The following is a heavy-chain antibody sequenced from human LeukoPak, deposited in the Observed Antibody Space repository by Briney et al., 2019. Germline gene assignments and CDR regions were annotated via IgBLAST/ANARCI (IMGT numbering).Heavy chain of an antibody. CDR3: ATAPRLSGWDFDY. V-gene: IGHV1-24*01. CDR1: GYTLTDLS. Sequence: ASVKVSCKVSGYTLTDLSMHWVRQAPGKGLEWMGGFDPEDAETIYAQNFQGRVTMTEDTSTATAYMELRSLRSEDTAVYYCATAPRLSGWDFDYWGQGTLVTVSS. D-gene: IGHD6-19*01. CDR2: FDPEDAET. J-gene: IGHJ4*02.